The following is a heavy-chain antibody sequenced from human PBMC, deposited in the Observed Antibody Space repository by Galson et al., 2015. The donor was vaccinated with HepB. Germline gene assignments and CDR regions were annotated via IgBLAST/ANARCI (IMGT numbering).Heavy chain of an antibody. CDR3: ARGGLYPQGEDNWFDP. D-gene: IGHD3-10*01. Sequence: SCKASGYTFTNYGMHWVRQAPGQRLEWMGWINAGNGDTKYSQKFQDRVTITRDTSASTAYMELSSLRSEDTAVYYCARGGLYPQGEDNWFDPWGQGTLVTVSS. CDR2: INAGNGDT. CDR1: GYTFTNYG. V-gene: IGHV1-3*01. J-gene: IGHJ5*02.